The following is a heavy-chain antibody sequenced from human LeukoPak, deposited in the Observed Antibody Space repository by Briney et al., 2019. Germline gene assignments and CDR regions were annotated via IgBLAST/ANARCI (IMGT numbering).Heavy chain of an antibody. J-gene: IGHJ4*02. CDR3: AKDHHYYYDTNGYYSYFDY. V-gene: IGHV3-30*02. Sequence: PGGSLRLSCAASGFTFSSHGMHWVRQAPGKGLEWVAFIRYDGTNKYYADSVRGRFTISRDNSKNTLYLQMNGLRAEDTAVYYCAKDHHYYYDTNGYYSYFDYWGQGTLVTVSS. CDR1: GFTFSSHG. CDR2: IRYDGTNK. D-gene: IGHD3-22*01.